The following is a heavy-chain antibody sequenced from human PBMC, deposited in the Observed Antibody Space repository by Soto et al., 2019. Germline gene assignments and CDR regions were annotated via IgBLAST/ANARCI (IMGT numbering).Heavy chain of an antibody. Sequence: SETLSLTCTVSGGSISSYYWSWIRQPPGKGLEWIGYIYYSGSTNYNPSLKSRVTISVDTSKNQFSLKLSSVTAADTAVYYCASSITMINILPDYWGQGTLVTVSS. D-gene: IGHD3-22*01. CDR3: ASSITMINILPDY. J-gene: IGHJ4*02. V-gene: IGHV4-59*01. CDR1: GGSISSYY. CDR2: IYYSGST.